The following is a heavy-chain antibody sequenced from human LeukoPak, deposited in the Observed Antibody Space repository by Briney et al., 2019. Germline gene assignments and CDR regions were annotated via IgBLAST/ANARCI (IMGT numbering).Heavy chain of an antibody. D-gene: IGHD2-2*01. Sequence: ASVKVSCKASGYTFTGYYMHWVRQAPGQGLEWMGWINPNSGGTNYAQKFQGRVTMTRDTSISTAYMELSRLRSDDTDVYYCARDGRDIVVVPAAIKGGNNWFDPWGQGTLVTVSS. CDR3: ARDGRDIVVVPAAIKGGNNWFDP. CDR2: INPNSGGT. J-gene: IGHJ5*02. V-gene: IGHV1-2*02. CDR1: GYTFTGYY.